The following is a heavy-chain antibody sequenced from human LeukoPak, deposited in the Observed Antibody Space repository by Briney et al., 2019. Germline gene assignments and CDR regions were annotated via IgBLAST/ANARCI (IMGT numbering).Heavy chain of an antibody. CDR2: INPSGGST. J-gene: IGHJ4*02. CDR1: GYTFTSYY. CDR3: ARGRWLVPYDY. D-gene: IGHD6-19*01. Sequence: ASVKVSCKASGYTFTSYYMHWVRQAPGQGLEWMGIINPSGGSTSYAQKFQGRVTMTRDMSTSTVYMELSSLRAEDTALYYCARGRWLVPYDYWGQGTLVTVSS. V-gene: IGHV1-46*01.